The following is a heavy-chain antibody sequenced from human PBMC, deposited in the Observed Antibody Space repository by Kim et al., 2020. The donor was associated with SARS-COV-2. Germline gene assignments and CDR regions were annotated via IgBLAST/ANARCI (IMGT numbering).Heavy chain of an antibody. Sequence: GGSLRLSCAASGFTFSSYSMNWVRQAPGKGLEWVSSISSSSSYIYYADSVKGRFTISRDNAKNSLYLQMNSLRAEDTAVYYCARGVNLGELSLLLHAFDIWGQGTMVTVSS. V-gene: IGHV3-21*01. CDR3: ARGVNLGELSLLLHAFDI. CDR2: ISSSSSYI. CDR1: GFTFSSYS. D-gene: IGHD3-16*02. J-gene: IGHJ3*02.